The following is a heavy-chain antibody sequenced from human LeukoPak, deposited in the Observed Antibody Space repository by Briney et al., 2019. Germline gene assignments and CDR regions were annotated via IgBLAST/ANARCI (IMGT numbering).Heavy chain of an antibody. V-gene: IGHV3-21*06. J-gene: IGHJ3*02. CDR2: ISSSSSYI. Sequence: PGGSLRLSCAASGFTFSSYNMNWVRQAPGKGLKWVSSISSSSSYIYYADSVKGRFTISRDNAKNSLYLQMNSLRAEDTAVYYCARERQLWLLHAFDIWRQGTMVTVST. D-gene: IGHD5-18*01. CDR3: ARERQLWLLHAFDI. CDR1: GFTFSSYN.